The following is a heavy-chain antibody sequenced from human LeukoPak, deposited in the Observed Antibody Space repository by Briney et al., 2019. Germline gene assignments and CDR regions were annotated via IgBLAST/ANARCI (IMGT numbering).Heavy chain of an antibody. Sequence: SETLSLSCTVSGGSISSYYWSWIRQPPGKGLEWIGYIYYSGSTKYNPSLKSRVTISVDTSKSQFSLKLNSVTAADTAVYYCARLGIGVVPSAMLGDYYFDDWGQGTLVTVS. V-gene: IGHV4-59*08. J-gene: IGHJ4*02. D-gene: IGHD2-2*01. CDR3: ARLGIGVVPSAMLGDYYFDD. CDR1: GGSISSYY. CDR2: IYYSGST.